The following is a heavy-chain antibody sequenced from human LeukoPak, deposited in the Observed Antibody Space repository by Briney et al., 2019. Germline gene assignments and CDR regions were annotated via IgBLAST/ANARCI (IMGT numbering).Heavy chain of an antibody. CDR1: GFTFSSYG. Sequence: AGGSLRLSCAASGFTFSSYGIHWVRQAPGKGLEWVSVFSDDGSNKYYADSVKGRFTISRDNSQNTVYLQMNSLRAEDTAVYYRAKPRYGGNWDAFDIWGQGTMVTVSS. CDR2: FSDDGSNK. J-gene: IGHJ3*02. V-gene: IGHV3-30*18. CDR3: AKPRYGGNWDAFDI. D-gene: IGHD4-23*01.